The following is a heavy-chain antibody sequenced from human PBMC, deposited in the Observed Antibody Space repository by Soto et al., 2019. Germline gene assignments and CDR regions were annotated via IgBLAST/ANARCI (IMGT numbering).Heavy chain of an antibody. Sequence: PGGSLRLSGAASGFAFSSYAMSWVRQAPGKGREWGSAVSGSGGSTDYGDSVRGRVTISRDNSKNTGYLQMNSRRAEDTAVDYCAKDEGGARGWYSSAWLYPPYFDYWRQGTLVTVSS. J-gene: IGHJ4*02. CDR3: AKDEGGARGWYSSAWLYPPYFDY. D-gene: IGHD6-19*01. CDR1: GFAFSSYA. V-gene: IGHV3-23*01. CDR2: VSGSGGST.